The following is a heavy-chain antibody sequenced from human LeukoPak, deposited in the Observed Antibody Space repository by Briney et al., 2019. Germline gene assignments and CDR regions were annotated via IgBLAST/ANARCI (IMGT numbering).Heavy chain of an antibody. J-gene: IGHJ4*02. CDR2: IIPIFGTT. D-gene: IGHD2-15*01. V-gene: IGHV1-69*13. Sequence: ASVKVSCKASGGTFSTYAISWVRQAPGQGLEWMGGIIPIFGTTNYAQKLQGRVTITADDSTTTVYMELSSLRSEDTALYYCARDPSPAHATLSSHFDYWGQGTLVTVSS. CDR1: GGTFSTYA. CDR3: ARDPSPAHATLSSHFDY.